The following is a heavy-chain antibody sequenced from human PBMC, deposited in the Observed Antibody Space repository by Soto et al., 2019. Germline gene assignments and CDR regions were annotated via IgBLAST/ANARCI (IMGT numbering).Heavy chain of an antibody. V-gene: IGHV5-51*01. Sequence: GESLKISCQSSGYSFTTYWIAWVRQMPGKGLEWMGSIHPGESDTRYSPSFQGQVTISADRSITTASLQWSSLKASDTAMYYCARHEATYYNFYGMDVWGQGTTVTVSS. CDR1: GYSFTTYW. CDR3: ARHEATYYNFYGMDV. D-gene: IGHD2-15*01. CDR2: IHPGESDT. J-gene: IGHJ6*02.